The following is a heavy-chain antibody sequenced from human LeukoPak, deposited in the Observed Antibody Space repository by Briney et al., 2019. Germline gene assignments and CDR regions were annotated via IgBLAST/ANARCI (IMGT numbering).Heavy chain of an antibody. V-gene: IGHV3-20*04. CDR3: ARGGRTSWPNYYYYYCMDV. J-gene: IGHJ6*03. D-gene: IGHD2-2*01. CDR1: GFTFDDYG. Sequence: PGGSLRLSCAASGFTFDDYGMSWVRQAPGKGLEWVSGINWNGGSTGYADSVKGRFTISRDNAKNSLYLQMNSLRAEDTALYYCARGGRTSWPNYYYYYCMDVWGKGTTVTVSS. CDR2: INWNGGST.